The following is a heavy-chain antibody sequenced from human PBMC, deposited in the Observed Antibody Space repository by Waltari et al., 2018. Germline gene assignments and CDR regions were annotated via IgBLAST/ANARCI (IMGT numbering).Heavy chain of an antibody. V-gene: IGHV4-39*01. CDR1: GDSLTSEIYY. CDR2: ISYRGAT. Sequence: QLQLQESGPGLVTPSETLSLTCTVSGDSLTSEIYYWGGIRQPPGRGPEGIAEISYRGATYYSPSLKSRVTISIDTSKNQFSLKVTSVTAADTAVYYCARQGYCGGDCYSDTWGQGTLVTVSP. J-gene: IGHJ5*02. D-gene: IGHD2-21*01. CDR3: ARQGYCGGDCYSDT.